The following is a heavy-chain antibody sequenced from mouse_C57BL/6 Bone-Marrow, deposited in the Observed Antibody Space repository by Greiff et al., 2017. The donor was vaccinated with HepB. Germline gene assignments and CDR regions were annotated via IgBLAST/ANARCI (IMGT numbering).Heavy chain of an antibody. J-gene: IGHJ3*01. D-gene: IGHD1-1*02. Sequence: QVQLKQPGAELVRPGSSVKLSCKASGYTFTSYWMHWVKQRPIQGLEWIGNIDPSDSETHYNQKFKDKATLTVDKSSSTAYMQLSSLTSEDSAVYYCARDGSYWFAYWGQGTLVTVSA. V-gene: IGHV1-52*01. CDR1: GYTFTSYW. CDR2: IDPSDSET. CDR3: ARDGSYWFAY.